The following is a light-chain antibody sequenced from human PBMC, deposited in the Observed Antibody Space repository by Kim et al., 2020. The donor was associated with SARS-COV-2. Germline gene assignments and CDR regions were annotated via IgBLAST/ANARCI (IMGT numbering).Light chain of an antibody. CDR3: NSRDSSGNHLRV. V-gene: IGLV3-19*01. CDR2: GKN. Sequence: LGQTVRSTCQGDSPRSYYASWYQQKPGQAPVLVIYGKNNRPSGIPDRFSGSSTGNTASLTITGAQAEDEADYYCNSRDSSGNHLRVFGGGTQLTVL. J-gene: IGLJ3*02. CDR1: SPRSYY.